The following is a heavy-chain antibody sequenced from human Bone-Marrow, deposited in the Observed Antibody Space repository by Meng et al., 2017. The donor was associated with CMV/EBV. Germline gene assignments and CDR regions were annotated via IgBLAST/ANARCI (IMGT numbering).Heavy chain of an antibody. Sequence: QGQLVQSGAEVKKPGASVKVSCKASGYTVTDYYIHWVRQAPGQWLEWMGWINPNDDTNYAQNFQGRVTMTRDMSINTVYMELSRLTSYDTAVYYCARSSGWSRFDYWGLGTLVTVSS. D-gene: IGHD6-19*01. V-gene: IGHV1-2*02. CDR1: GYTVTDYY. CDR2: INPNDDT. CDR3: ARSSGWSRFDY. J-gene: IGHJ4*02.